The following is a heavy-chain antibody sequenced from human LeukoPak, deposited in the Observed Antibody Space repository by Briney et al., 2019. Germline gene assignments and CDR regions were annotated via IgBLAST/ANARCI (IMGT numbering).Heavy chain of an antibody. CDR2: ISGSGGST. CDR3: AKGGPSSSGRDDY. CDR1: GFTFSSYA. V-gene: IGHV3-23*01. D-gene: IGHD6-13*01. Sequence: GGSLRLSCAASGFTFSSYAMSWVRQAPGKGLEWVSAISGSGGSTYYADSVKGQFTISRDNSENTLYLQMNSLRAEDTAVYYCAKGGPSSSGRDDYWGQGTLVTVSS. J-gene: IGHJ4*02.